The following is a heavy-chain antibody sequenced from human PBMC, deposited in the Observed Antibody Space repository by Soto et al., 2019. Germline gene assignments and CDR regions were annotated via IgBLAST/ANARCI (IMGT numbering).Heavy chain of an antibody. CDR3: ARDPWVGDIGDY. CDR2: IYSGGNT. CDR1: GFTVGSAY. J-gene: IGHJ4*02. V-gene: IGHV3-66*01. D-gene: IGHD4-17*01. Sequence: DVQLVESGGGLVLRGESLRLSCAASGFTVGSAYMSWVRQAPGKGLEWVAGIYSGGNTYYADSEKGRFTISRDTSKNRLYLQMNSLRAEDAAIYYCARDPWVGDIGDYWGQGTLVTVSS.